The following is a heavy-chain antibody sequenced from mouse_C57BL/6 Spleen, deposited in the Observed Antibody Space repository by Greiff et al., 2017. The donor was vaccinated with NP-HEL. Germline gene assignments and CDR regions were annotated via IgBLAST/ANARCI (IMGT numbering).Heavy chain of an antibody. J-gene: IGHJ2*01. D-gene: IGHD2-1*01. CDR2: IDPNSGGT. Sequence: QVQLQQPGAELVKPGASVKLSCKASGYTFTSYWMHWVKQRPGRGLEWIGRIDPNSGGTKYNEKFKGKATLTVDKPSSPAYLQLRSLTSDYSAVYYCARSNYYGNYVGFDYWGQGTTLTVSS. V-gene: IGHV1-72*01. CDR1: GYTFTSYW. CDR3: ARSNYYGNYVGFDY.